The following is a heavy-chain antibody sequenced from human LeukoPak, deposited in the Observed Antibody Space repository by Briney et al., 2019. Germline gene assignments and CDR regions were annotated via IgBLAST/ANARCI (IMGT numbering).Heavy chain of an antibody. CDR2: IYYSGST. CDR1: GGSISSSNW. V-gene: IGHV4-4*02. Sequence: SGTLSLTCAVSGGSISSSNWWSWVRQPPGKGLEWIGEIYYSGSTNYNPSLKSRVTISVDKSKNQFSLKLSSVTAAGTAVYYCARTWGVIVSAFDIWGQGTMVTVSS. J-gene: IGHJ3*02. D-gene: IGHD3-16*02. CDR3: ARTWGVIVSAFDI.